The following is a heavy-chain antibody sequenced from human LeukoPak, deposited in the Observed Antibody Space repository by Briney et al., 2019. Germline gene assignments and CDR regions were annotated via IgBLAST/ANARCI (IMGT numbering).Heavy chain of an antibody. D-gene: IGHD2-15*01. CDR1: GFTFSSYG. CDR3: AKDALRYCSGGSCYNFDY. CDR2: IRYDENNK. J-gene: IGHJ4*02. V-gene: IGHV3-30*02. Sequence: GGSLRLSCAASGFTFSSYGMHWVRQAPRKGLEWVAFIRYDENNKYYAYSVKGRFTISRDNSKNTLYLQMNSLRAEDTAVYYCAKDALRYCSGGSCYNFDYWGQGTLVTVSS.